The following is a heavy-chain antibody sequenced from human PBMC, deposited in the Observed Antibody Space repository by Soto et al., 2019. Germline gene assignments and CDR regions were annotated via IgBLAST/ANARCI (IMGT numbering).Heavy chain of an antibody. CDR2: IYYSGST. CDR3: ARDAYSSGWYSGGGGRYYGMDV. CDR1: GGSISSYY. D-gene: IGHD6-19*01. V-gene: IGHV4-59*01. J-gene: IGHJ6*02. Sequence: PSETLSLTCTVSGGSISSYYWSWIRQPPGKGLEWIGYIYYSGSTNYNPSLKSRVTISVDTSKNQFSLKLSSVTAADTAVYYCARDAYSSGWYSGGGGRYYGMDVWGQGTTVTVSS.